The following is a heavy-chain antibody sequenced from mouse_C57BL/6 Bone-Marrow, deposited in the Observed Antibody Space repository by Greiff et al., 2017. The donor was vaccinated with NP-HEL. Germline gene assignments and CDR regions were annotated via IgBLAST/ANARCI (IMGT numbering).Heavy chain of an antibody. CDR3: ARRDTTVVAFYYFDY. CDR1: GYTFTDYY. CDR2: INPNNGGT. D-gene: IGHD1-1*01. Sequence: EVQLQQSGPELVKPGASVKISCKASGYTFTDYYMNWVKQSHGKSLEWIGDINPNNGGTSYNQKFKGKATLTVDKSSSTAYMELRSLTSEDSAVYYCARRDTTVVAFYYFDYWGQGTTLTVSS. V-gene: IGHV1-26*01. J-gene: IGHJ2*01.